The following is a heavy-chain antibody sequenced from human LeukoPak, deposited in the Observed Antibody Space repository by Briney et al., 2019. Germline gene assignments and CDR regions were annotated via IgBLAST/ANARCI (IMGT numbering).Heavy chain of an antibody. CDR3: ARGGYLTYLIDY. D-gene: IGHD3-22*01. J-gene: IGHJ4*02. CDR1: GFTFSSYA. V-gene: IGHV3-30-3*01. Sequence: GGSLRLSCAASGFTFSSYAMHWVRQAPGKGLEWVAVISYDGSNKYYADSVKGRFTISRDNSKNTLYLQMNSLRAEDTAVYYCARGGYLTYLIDYWGQGTLVTVSS. CDR2: ISYDGSNK.